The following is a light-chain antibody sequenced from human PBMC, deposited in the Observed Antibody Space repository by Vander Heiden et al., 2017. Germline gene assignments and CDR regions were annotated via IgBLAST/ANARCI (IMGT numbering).Light chain of an antibody. CDR3: QQRHSNHRMYT. V-gene: IGKV1-39*01. CDR1: QSISSY. Sequence: DIQITRSPASLSASVGDRVTITCRASQSISSYLNWYQQKPGKAPKLLIYAASSSQRGAESRSRGSGGGTEFNLTISSRQPEDFESYYCQQRHSNHRMYTFGQGTKLEIK. J-gene: IGKJ2*01. CDR2: AAS.